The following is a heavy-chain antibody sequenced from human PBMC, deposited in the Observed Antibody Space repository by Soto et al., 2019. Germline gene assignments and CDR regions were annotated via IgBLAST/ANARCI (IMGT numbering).Heavy chain of an antibody. V-gene: IGHV3-30*03. J-gene: IGHJ4*02. D-gene: IGHD6-13*01. Sequence: GGSLRLSSAASGFKFSGHGMHWVRQAPGKGLEWVAVISYDGSNKYYADSVKGRFTISRDNSKNTLYLQMNSLRTEDAAVYYCARDRSSSWSFDYWGQGTLVTVSS. CDR1: GFKFSGHG. CDR3: ARDRSSSWSFDY. CDR2: ISYDGSNK.